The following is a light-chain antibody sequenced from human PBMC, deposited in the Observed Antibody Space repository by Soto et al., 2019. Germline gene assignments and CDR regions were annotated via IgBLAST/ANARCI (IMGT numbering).Light chain of an antibody. CDR1: LTINTY. CDR2: GAT. V-gene: IGKV1-39*01. Sequence: DVRMTQSPSSLSASLGETITITCRASLTINTYLNWLQQKPGEPPRLLIYGATTLHDGVQSRFSGSGSGADFTLTISRLQPEDFASYHCQQTYSDISFGGGTKVDI. J-gene: IGKJ4*01. CDR3: QQTYSDIS.